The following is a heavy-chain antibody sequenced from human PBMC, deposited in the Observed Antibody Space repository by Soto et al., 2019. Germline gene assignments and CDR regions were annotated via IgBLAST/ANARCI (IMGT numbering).Heavy chain of an antibody. Sequence: GGSLRLSCAASWFTVSSNYMSWVRQAPGKGLEWVSVIYSGGSTYYADSVKGRFTISRHNSKNTLYLQMNSLRAEDTAVFYCARYYYGSGSYFPFDDWGLGTRVTVSS. J-gene: IGHJ4*02. D-gene: IGHD3-10*01. CDR1: WFTVSSNY. CDR3: ARYYYGSGSYFPFDD. CDR2: IYSGGST. V-gene: IGHV3-53*04.